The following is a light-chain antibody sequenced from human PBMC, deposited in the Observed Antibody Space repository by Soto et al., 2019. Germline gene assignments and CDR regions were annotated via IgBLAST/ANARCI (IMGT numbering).Light chain of an antibody. Sequence: DIQMTQSPSSLSASVEASVLITCRASQSISNHLNWYQQKPGKATKLLIFAASSLQSGVPSRFSGSRSGPDFTLTISSLQPEEFATYYCQQSYSSPPTVGQGTKVDIK. CDR1: QSISNH. J-gene: IGKJ1*01. CDR2: AAS. V-gene: IGKV1-39*01. CDR3: QQSYSSPPT.